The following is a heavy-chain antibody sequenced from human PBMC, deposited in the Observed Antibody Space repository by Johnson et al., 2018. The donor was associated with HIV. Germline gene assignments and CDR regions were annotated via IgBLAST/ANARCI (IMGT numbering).Heavy chain of an antibody. V-gene: IGHV3-30*04. CDR2: ISYDGSNK. CDR1: GFTFSSYA. CDR3: ARVAPAQYAFDI. Sequence: QVQLVESGGGVVQPGRSLRLSCAASGFTFSSYAMHWVRQAPGKGLEWVAVISYDGSNKYYADSVKGRFTISRDNYKNTLYLQMNSLRAEDTAVYYCARVAPAQYAFDIWGQGTMVTVSS. D-gene: IGHD2-2*01. J-gene: IGHJ3*02.